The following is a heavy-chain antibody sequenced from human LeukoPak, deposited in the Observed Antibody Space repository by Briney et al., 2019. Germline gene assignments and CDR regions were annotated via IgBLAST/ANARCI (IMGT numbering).Heavy chain of an antibody. CDR2: ISGSGGST. J-gene: IGHJ5*02. V-gene: IGHV3-23*01. D-gene: IGHD6-13*01. CDR1: GFTFSSYA. Sequence: GGPLRLSCAASGFTFSSYAMSWVRQAPGKGLEWVSAISGSGGSTYYADSVKGRFTISRDNSKNTLYLQMNSLRAEDTAVYYCAKADSSSWYDNWFDPWGQGTLVTVSS. CDR3: AKADSSSWYDNWFDP.